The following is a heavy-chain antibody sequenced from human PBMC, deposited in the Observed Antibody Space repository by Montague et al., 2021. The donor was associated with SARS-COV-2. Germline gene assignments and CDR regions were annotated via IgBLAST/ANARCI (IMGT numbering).Heavy chain of an antibody. V-gene: IGHV4-61*02. J-gene: IGHJ6*02. Sequence: TLSLTCTVSGGSISSGSYYWSWIRQPAGKGLEWIGRIYTSGSTNYNPSLKSRVTISVGTSKNQFSLKLSSVTAADTAVYYCARDRVTIFGVVTGYGMDVWGQGTTVTVSS. CDR1: GGSISSGSYY. CDR2: IYTSGST. D-gene: IGHD3-3*01. CDR3: ARDRVTIFGVVTGYGMDV.